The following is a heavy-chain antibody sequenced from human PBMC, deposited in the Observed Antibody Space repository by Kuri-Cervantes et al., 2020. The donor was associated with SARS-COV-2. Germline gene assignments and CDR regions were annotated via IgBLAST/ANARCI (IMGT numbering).Heavy chain of an antibody. Sequence: GESLKISCAASGFTFGHYAVHWVRQAPGKGLEWVAAITYDGTNQYYADSVKGRFTISRDNSKNTLFLQMNSLRPEDTALYYCARVGLNYHNRGTGYMGFDLWGRGAPVTVSS. V-gene: IGHV3-30*04. D-gene: IGHD5-24*01. CDR2: ITYDGTNQ. J-gene: IGHJ4*02. CDR1: GFTFGHYA. CDR3: ARVGLNYHNRGTGYMGFDL.